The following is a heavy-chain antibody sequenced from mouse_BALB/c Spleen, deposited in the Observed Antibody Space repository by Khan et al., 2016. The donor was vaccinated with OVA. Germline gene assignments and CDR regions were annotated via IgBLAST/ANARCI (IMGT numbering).Heavy chain of an antibody. Sequence: EVQLQQSGAELVKPGASVKLSCTASGFNIKDTYMHWVKQRPEQGLEWIGRIDPANGNTKYDPKFQGKATITADPSSNTAYLQLSSLTSGDTAVYYCARNGNDLYAMDYWGQGTSVTVSS. CDR3: ARNGNDLYAMDY. CDR2: IDPANGNT. J-gene: IGHJ4*01. V-gene: IGHV14-3*02. D-gene: IGHD2-1*01. CDR1: GFNIKDTY.